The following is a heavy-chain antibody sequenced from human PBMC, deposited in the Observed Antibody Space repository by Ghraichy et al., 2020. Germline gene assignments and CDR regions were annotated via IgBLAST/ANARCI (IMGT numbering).Heavy chain of an antibody. CDR1: GDSVSSNSAA. CDR2: TYYRSKWYN. V-gene: IGHV6-1*01. Sequence: LSLTCAISGDSVSSNSAAWNWIRQSPSRGLEWLGRTYYRSKWYNDYAVSVKSRITINPDTSKNQFSLQLNSVTPEDTAVYYCAREPMRYSSPNYYYYMDVWGKGTTVTVSS. J-gene: IGHJ6*03. CDR3: AREPMRYSSPNYYYYMDV. D-gene: IGHD6-19*01.